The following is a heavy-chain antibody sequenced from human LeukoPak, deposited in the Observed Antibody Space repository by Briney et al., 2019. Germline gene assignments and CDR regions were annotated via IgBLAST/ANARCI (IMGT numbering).Heavy chain of an antibody. CDR3: ASYDFWSGPGWFDP. CDR1: GGTFSSYA. V-gene: IGHV1-69*05. J-gene: IGHJ5*02. D-gene: IGHD3-3*01. Sequence: GASVKVSCKASGGTFSSYAISWVRQAPGQGLEWMGRIIPIFGTANYAQKFQGRVTITTDESTSTAYMELSSLRSDDTAVYYCASYDFWSGPGWFDPWGQGTLVTVSS. CDR2: IIPIFGTA.